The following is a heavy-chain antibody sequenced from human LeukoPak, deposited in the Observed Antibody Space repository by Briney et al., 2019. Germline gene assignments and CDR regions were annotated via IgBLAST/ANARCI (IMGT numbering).Heavy chain of an antibody. Sequence: GGSLRLSCAASGFTFSSYAMSWVRQAPGKGLEWVSAISGSGGSTYYADSVKGRFTISRDNSKNTLYLQMNSLRAEDTAVYYCAKDPYDYVWGSSYFDYWGQGTLVTVSS. CDR2: ISGSGGST. CDR1: GFTFSSYA. J-gene: IGHJ4*02. D-gene: IGHD3-16*01. V-gene: IGHV3-23*01. CDR3: AKDPYDYVWGSSYFDY.